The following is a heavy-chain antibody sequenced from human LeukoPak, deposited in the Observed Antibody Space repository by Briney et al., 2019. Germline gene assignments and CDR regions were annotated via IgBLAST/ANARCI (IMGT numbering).Heavy chain of an antibody. V-gene: IGHV3-13*01. CDR1: GFSFRNYD. D-gene: IGHD6-13*01. J-gene: IGHJ3*02. Sequence: GGSLRLSCSASGFSFRNYDMHWVRQPTGKGLEWVSAVGTGGDTYYAGSVKGRFTVVRENAKNTPYLQMNSLRAGDTAMYYCARRSAAAGIDAFDIWGQGTMVTVSS. CDR3: ARRSAAAGIDAFDI. CDR2: VGTGGDT.